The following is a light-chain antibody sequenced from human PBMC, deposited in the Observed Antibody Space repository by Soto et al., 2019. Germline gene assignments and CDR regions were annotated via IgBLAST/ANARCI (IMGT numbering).Light chain of an antibody. CDR3: QQFNSFPIT. CDR1: QDIRGA. V-gene: IGKV1-13*02. CDR2: DVS. J-gene: IGKJ5*01. Sequence: AIQLTQSPSSLSASVGDRVTITCRASQDIRGALAWYQQKPGKPPKLLILDVSSVQSGVPSRFSASCTGINFTLTISSLQPEDFATYYCQQFNSFPITFGQGTRLEIK.